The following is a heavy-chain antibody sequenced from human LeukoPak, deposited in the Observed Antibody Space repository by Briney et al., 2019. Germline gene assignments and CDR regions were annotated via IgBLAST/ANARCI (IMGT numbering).Heavy chain of an antibody. CDR1: GGSISSYY. D-gene: IGHD3-10*01. CDR3: ARGYYGSGSYRALDY. J-gene: IGHJ4*02. V-gene: IGHV4-59*01. Sequence: SETLSLTCTVSGGSISSYYWSWIRQPPGKGLEWIGYIYYSGSTNYNPSLKSRVTISVDTSKNQFSLKLSPVTAADTAVYYCARGYYGSGSYRALDYWGQGTLVTVSS. CDR2: IYYSGST.